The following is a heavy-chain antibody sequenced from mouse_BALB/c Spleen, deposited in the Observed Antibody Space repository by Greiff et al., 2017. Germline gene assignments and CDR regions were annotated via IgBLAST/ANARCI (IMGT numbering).Heavy chain of an antibody. D-gene: IGHD2-1*01. J-gene: IGHJ2*01. CDR1: GYTFTSYW. Sequence: QVQLQQPGAELVKPGASVKLSCKASGYTFTSYWMPWVKQRPGQGLEWIGEIDPSDSYTNYNQKFKGKATLTVDKSSSTAYMQLSSLKSEDSAVYYSARPGLLWRHFDYWGQGTTLTVSS. V-gene: IGHV1-69*02. CDR3: ARPGLLWRHFDY. CDR2: IDPSDSYT.